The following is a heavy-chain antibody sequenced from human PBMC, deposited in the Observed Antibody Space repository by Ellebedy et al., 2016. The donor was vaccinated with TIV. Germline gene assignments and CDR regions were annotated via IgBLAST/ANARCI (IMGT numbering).Heavy chain of an antibody. Sequence: GESLKISXAASGFTFSSYWMSWVRQAPGKGLEWVANIKQDGSEKYYVDSVKGRFTISRDNAKNSLYLQMNSLRAEDTAVYYCARGTYDSSGYPINWFDPWGQGTLVTVSS. D-gene: IGHD3-22*01. CDR3: ARGTYDSSGYPINWFDP. CDR1: GFTFSSYW. V-gene: IGHV3-7*02. J-gene: IGHJ5*02. CDR2: IKQDGSEK.